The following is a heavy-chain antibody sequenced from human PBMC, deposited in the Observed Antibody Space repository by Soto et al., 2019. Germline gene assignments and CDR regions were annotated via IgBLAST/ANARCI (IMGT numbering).Heavy chain of an antibody. CDR1: GYSFTSHA. CDR3: IGYCSGGSCYSRGY. D-gene: IGHD2-15*01. CDR2: INAGNGNT. J-gene: IGHJ4*02. Sequence: QVQLVQSGAEVKKPGASVKVSCKASGYSFTSHAMHWVRQAPGQRLEWMGWINAGNGNTKYSQKFQGRVTITRDTAASTAYMELSSLRSEETAVYYCIGYCSGGSCYSRGYWGQGTLVTVSS. V-gene: IGHV1-3*01.